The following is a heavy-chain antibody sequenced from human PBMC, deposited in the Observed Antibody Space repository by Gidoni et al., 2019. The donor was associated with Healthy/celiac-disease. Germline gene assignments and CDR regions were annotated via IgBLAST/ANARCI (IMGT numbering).Heavy chain of an antibody. CDR3: AKEMLRGSFSGRGMDV. CDR2: ISGSGGST. CDR1: GFTFSSYA. J-gene: IGHJ6*02. Sequence: EVQLLESGGGLVQPGGSLRLSCAASGFTFSSYAMSWVRPAPGKGLEWVSAISGSGGSTYYADSVKGRFTISRDNSKNTLYLQMNSLRAEDTAVYYCAKEMLRGSFSGRGMDVWGQGTTVTVSS. D-gene: IGHD3-10*01. V-gene: IGHV3-23*01.